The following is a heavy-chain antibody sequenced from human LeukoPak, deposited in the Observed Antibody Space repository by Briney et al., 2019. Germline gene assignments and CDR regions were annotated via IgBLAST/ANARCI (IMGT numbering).Heavy chain of an antibody. CDR2: ISAYNGNT. CDR3: ARDQAAGTGFFGFDY. V-gene: IGHV1-18*01. D-gene: IGHD6-13*01. J-gene: IGHJ4*02. Sequence: ASVKVSCKASGYTFTSYGISWVQQAPGQGLEWMGWISAYNGNTNYAQKLQGRVTMTTDTSTSTAYMELRSLRSDDTAVYYCARDQAAGTGFFGFDYWGQGTLVTVSS. CDR1: GYTFTSYG.